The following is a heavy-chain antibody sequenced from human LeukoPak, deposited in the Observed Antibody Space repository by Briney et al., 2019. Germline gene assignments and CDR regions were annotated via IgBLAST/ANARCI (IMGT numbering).Heavy chain of an antibody. J-gene: IGHJ5*02. D-gene: IGHD3-10*01. CDR3: ARDLDGERITMRFDP. CDR2: IYYSGST. V-gene: IGHV4-39*07. Sequence: SETLSLTCTASGGSISSSTYYWGWLRQPPVKGLEWIGCIYYSGSTYYNPSLKSRVTISVDTSKNQFSLKLSSVTAADTAVYYCARDLDGERITMRFDPWGQGTLVTVSS. CDR1: GGSISSSTYY.